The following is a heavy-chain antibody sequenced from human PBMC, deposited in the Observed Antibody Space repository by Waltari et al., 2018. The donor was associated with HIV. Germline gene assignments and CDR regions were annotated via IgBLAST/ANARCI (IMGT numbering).Heavy chain of an antibody. V-gene: IGHV3-30*18. CDR3: AKDLAGSSL. Sequence: QENLVESGGGVVQPGGSLRLSCTGSGFSFSINGMHWVRQSPGKGLEWVATISYNGKRTDYVDSVKGRFTISRDNSKHTVFLQMSSLRAEDTSVYYCAKDLAGSSLWGQGAPVTVSS. CDR1: GFSFSING. D-gene: IGHD3-10*01. CDR2: ISYNGKRT. J-gene: IGHJ4*02.